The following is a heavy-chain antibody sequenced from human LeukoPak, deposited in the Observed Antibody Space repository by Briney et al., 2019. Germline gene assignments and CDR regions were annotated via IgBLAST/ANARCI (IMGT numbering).Heavy chain of an antibody. CDR1: GFTFDDYA. D-gene: IGHD1-26*01. J-gene: IGHJ4*02. CDR3: AKGQWELLYYFDY. CDR2: ISWNSGSI. V-gene: IGHV3-9*01. Sequence: GGSLRLSYAASGFTFDDYAMHWVRQAPGKGLEWVSGISWNSGSIGYADSVKGRSTISRDNAKNSLYLQMNSLRAEDTALYYCAKGQWELLYYFDYWGQGTLVTVSS.